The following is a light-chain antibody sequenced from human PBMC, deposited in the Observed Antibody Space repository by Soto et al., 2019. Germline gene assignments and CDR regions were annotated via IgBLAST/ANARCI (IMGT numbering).Light chain of an antibody. CDR2: KNT. V-gene: IGLV1-47*01. CDR3: AAWDDSLSGAV. Sequence: QSVLTQPPSASGTPGQRVTISCSGSRSNIGSSNVYWYQQLPGTAPKLLIYKNTQRPSGVPDRFSGSKSGTSASLAISGLRSEDEADDYCAAWDDSLSGAVFGGGTQLTVL. CDR1: RSNIGSSN. J-gene: IGLJ7*01.